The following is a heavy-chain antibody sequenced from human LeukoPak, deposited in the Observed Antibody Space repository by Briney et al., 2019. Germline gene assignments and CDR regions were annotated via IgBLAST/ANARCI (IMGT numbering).Heavy chain of an antibody. CDR2: INYSGST. Sequence: SETLSLTCTVSGGSISSYYWSWIRQPPGKGLEWIGYINYSGSTNYNPSLKSRVSISVDTSKNQFSLKLSSVTAADTAVYYCARKREFDYWGQGTLVTVSS. CDR1: GGSISSYY. V-gene: IGHV4-59*12. CDR3: ARKREFDY. J-gene: IGHJ4*02.